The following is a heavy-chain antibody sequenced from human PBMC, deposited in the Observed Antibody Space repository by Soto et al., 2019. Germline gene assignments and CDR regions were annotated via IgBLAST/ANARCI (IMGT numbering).Heavy chain of an antibody. CDR2: ISKSDYT. V-gene: IGHV3-21*01. CDR3: AREDSIIIPAVSDF. J-gene: IGHJ4*02. Sequence: PGGSLRLSCTVSGFAFNNYGINWVRQAPGKGLEWVSSISKSDYTYYSDSVKDRFAISRDNAKSSVSLQMNTLRVEDTAVYYCAREDSIIIPAVSDFWGQGTLVTVPS. D-gene: IGHD2-2*01. CDR1: GFAFNNYG.